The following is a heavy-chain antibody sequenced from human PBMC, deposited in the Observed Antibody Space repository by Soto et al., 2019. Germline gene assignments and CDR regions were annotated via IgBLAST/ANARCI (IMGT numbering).Heavy chain of an antibody. CDR1: GFTFSSYA. CDR2: ISYDGSNK. D-gene: IGHD6-19*01. V-gene: IGHV3-30-3*01. J-gene: IGHJ4*02. Sequence: PGGSLRLSCAASGFTFSSYAMHWVRQAPGKGLEWVAVISYDGSNKNYADSVKGRFTISRDNSKNTLYLQMNSLRAEDTAVYYCAREGHGWLFDYWGQGTLVTVSS. CDR3: AREGHGWLFDY.